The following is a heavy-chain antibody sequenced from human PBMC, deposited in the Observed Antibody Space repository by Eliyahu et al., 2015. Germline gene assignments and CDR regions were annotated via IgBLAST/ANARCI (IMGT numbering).Heavy chain of an antibody. CDR1: GGSFSGYY. V-gene: IGHV4-34*01. J-gene: IGHJ4*02. D-gene: IGHD6-19*01. Sequence: WGAGLLKPSETLSLTCAVYGGSFSGYYWSWIRQPPGKGLEWIGEINHSGSTNYNPSLKSRVTISVDTSKNQFSLKLSSVTAADTAVYYCARGRGIAVAGSRLDYWGQGTLVTVSS. CDR2: INHSGST. CDR3: ARGRGIAVAGSRLDY.